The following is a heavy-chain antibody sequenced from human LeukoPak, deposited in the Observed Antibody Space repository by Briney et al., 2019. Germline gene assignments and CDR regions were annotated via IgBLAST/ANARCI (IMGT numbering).Heavy chain of an antibody. CDR1: GGSISSSSYY. CDR3: ARAMRSPYYFDY. Sequence: SETLSLTCTVSGGSISSSSYYWGWIRQPPGKGLEWIGSIYYSGSTYYNPSLKSRVTISVDTSKNQFSLKLSSVTAADTAVYYCARAMRSPYYFDYWGQGTLVTVSS. J-gene: IGHJ4*02. V-gene: IGHV4-39*07. CDR2: IYYSGST.